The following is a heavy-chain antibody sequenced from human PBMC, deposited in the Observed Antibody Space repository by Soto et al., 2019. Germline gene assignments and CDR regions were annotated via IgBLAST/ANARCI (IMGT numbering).Heavy chain of an antibody. CDR2: IYYSGST. Sequence: SETLSLTCTVSGGSISSGGYYWSWIRQHPGKGLEWIGYIYYSGSTYYNPSLKSRVTISVDTSKNQFSLKLSSVTAADTAVYYCARASDTVIVGATAHFGYWGQGTLVTV. V-gene: IGHV4-31*03. D-gene: IGHD1-26*01. CDR3: ARASDTVIVGATAHFGY. J-gene: IGHJ4*02. CDR1: GGSISSGGYY.